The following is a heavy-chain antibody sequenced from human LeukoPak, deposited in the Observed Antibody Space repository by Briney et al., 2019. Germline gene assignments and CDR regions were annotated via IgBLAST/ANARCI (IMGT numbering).Heavy chain of an antibody. V-gene: IGHV1-69*06. CDR1: GYTFTSYG. CDR3: ARERRWSYDFWSGYYEAGSGYYYYMDV. CDR2: IIPIFGTA. D-gene: IGHD3-3*01. J-gene: IGHJ6*03. Sequence: ASVKVSCKASGYTFTSYGISWVRQAPGQGLEWMGGIIPIFGTANYAQKFQGRVTITADKSTSTAYMELSSLRSEDTAVYYCARERRWSYDFWSGYYEAGSGYYYYMDVWGKGTTVTVSS.